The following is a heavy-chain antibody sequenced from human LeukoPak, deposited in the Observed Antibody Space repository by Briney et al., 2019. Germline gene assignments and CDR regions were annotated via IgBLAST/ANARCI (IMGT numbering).Heavy chain of an antibody. CDR1: GFTFSSYA. V-gene: IGHV3-23*01. D-gene: IGHD3-22*01. Sequence: GGSLRLSCAASGFTFSSYAMSWVRQAPGKGLEWVSAISGSGGSTYYADSVKGRFTISRDNSKNTLYLQMNSLRAEDTAVYYCARDITYYDSSAHAQWVFDYWGQGTLVTVSS. CDR2: ISGSGGST. J-gene: IGHJ4*02. CDR3: ARDITYYDSSAHAQWVFDY.